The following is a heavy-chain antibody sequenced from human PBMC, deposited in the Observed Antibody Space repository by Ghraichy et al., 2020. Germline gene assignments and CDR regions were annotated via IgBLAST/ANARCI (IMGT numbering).Heavy chain of an antibody. CDR2: ISSSSSYI. Sequence: GGSLRLSCAASGFTFSSYSMNWVRQAPGKGLEWVSSISSSSSYIYYADSVKGRFTISRDNAKNSLYLQMNSLRAEDTAVYYCARVSHDYGDPVDYWGQGTLVTVSS. J-gene: IGHJ4*02. CDR1: GFTFSSYS. V-gene: IGHV3-21*01. CDR3: ARVSHDYGDPVDY. D-gene: IGHD4-17*01.